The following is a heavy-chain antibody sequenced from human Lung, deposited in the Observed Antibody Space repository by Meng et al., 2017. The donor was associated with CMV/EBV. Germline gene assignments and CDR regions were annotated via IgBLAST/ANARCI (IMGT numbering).Heavy chain of an antibody. D-gene: IGHD6-13*01. CDR2: ISGSGGAT. CDR3: AKGARMAGAGPDY. CDR1: GFDFTTYA. Sequence: SCAASGFDFTTYAMTWVRQAPGRGLEWVSSISGSGGATYYAASAKGRFTVSRDNSKNTLFLQINSLRAEDTALYYCAKGARMAGAGPDYSGQGTLVTVSS. V-gene: IGHV3-23*01. J-gene: IGHJ4*02.